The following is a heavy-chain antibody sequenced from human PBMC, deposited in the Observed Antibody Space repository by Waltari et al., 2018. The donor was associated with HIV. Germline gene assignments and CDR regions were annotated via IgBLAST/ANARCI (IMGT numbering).Heavy chain of an antibody. J-gene: IGHJ6*02. CDR2: ISASGNN. D-gene: IGHD4-17*01. CDR1: GDSISRGSHS. CDR3: EREPPLRYGDDYYYYGMDV. Sequence: QVQLQASGPGLVKPSQTLSLTCPVSGDSISRGSHSWSCIRQPAGKGLQWFGRISASGNNNYSPTVKRRVIISVDRAKNQFSLKLTSVTAADTAVYYCEREPPLRYGDDYYYYGMDVWGQGTTVTVSS. V-gene: IGHV4-61*02.